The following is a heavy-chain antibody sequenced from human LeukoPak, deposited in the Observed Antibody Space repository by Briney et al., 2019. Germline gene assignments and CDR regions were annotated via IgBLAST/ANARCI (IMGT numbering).Heavy chain of an antibody. Sequence: PSETLSLTCTVSGGSISSSSYYWGWIRQPPGKGLEWIGSIYYSGSTYYNPSLKSRVTISVDTSKNQFSLKLSSVTAADTAVYYSASRRLRWYYFDYWGQGTLVTVSS. D-gene: IGHD4-23*01. CDR3: ASRRLRWYYFDY. CDR2: IYYSGST. J-gene: IGHJ4*02. V-gene: IGHV4-39*01. CDR1: GGSISSSSYY.